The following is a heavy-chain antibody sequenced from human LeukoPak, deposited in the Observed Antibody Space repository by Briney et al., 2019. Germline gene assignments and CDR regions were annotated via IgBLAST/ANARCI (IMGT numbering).Heavy chain of an antibody. CDR1: GYTFTGYF. V-gene: IGHV7-4-1*02. D-gene: IGHD6-13*01. Sequence: GASVTVSCKTSGYTFTGYFIHWVRQAPGQGLEWMGWINTNTGNPTYAQGFTGRFVFSLDTSVSTAYLQISSLKAEDTAVYYCARATSVVAAAVYYYYGMDVWGQGTTVTVSS. CDR2: INTNTGNP. J-gene: IGHJ6*02. CDR3: ARATSVVAAAVYYYYGMDV.